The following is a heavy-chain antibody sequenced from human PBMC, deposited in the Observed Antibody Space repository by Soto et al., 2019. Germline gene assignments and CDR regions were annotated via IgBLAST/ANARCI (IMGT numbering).Heavy chain of an antibody. J-gene: IGHJ4*02. Sequence: QVQLVQSGPEVKKPGTSVKVSCKASGVTVNRFAITWVRQAPGQGFQWLGGTTPLFETTNHAQNFQRRATITADESTTTSYLELIGLASEDTAVYYCARGYGGYFDDWGQGTLVIVSS. D-gene: IGHD4-17*01. CDR3: ARGYGGYFDD. V-gene: IGHV1-69*01. CDR2: TTPLFETT. CDR1: GVTVNRFA.